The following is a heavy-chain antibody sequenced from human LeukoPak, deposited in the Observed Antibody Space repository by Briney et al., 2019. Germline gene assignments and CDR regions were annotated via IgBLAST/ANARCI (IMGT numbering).Heavy chain of an antibody. CDR2: ISGSGGST. Sequence: GGSLSLSCAASGFTFSSYAMSWVRQAPGKGLEWVSAISGSGGSTYYADSVKGRFTISRDNSKNTLYLQMNSLRAEDTAVYYCAKAQGSSRWYYFDYWGQGTLVTVSS. CDR3: AKAQGSSRWYYFDY. J-gene: IGHJ4*02. D-gene: IGHD6-13*01. V-gene: IGHV3-23*01. CDR1: GFTFSSYA.